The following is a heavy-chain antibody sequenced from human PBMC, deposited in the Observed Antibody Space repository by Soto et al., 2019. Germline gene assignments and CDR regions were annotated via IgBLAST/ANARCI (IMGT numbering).Heavy chain of an antibody. D-gene: IGHD3-22*01. Sequence: ASVKVSCKASGYTFTSYAMNWVRQAPGQGLEWMGWISGYNGNTNYAQNLQGRVTMTTDTSTSTAYMELRSLRSDDTAVYYCARDYYYDSIGYYDYWGQGSLVTVSS. V-gene: IGHV1-18*01. CDR2: ISGYNGNT. CDR1: GYTFTSYA. J-gene: IGHJ4*02. CDR3: ARDYYYDSIGYYDY.